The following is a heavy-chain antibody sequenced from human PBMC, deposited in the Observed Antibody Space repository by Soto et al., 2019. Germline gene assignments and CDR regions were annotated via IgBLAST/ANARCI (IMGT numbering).Heavy chain of an antibody. V-gene: IGHV4-31*03. J-gene: IGHJ5*02. Sequence: SETRSLTCSVSGGSINSGNYYWSWIRQHPGKGLEWIGYISYSGSAHYNPSLRSRVFISVDTSRNQFSLKLSSVTAADTAVYYCARRRCTTTTCFDPWGQGTLVTVSS. CDR1: GGSINSGNYY. CDR2: ISYSGSA. CDR3: ARRRCTTTTCFDP. D-gene: IGHD2-2*01.